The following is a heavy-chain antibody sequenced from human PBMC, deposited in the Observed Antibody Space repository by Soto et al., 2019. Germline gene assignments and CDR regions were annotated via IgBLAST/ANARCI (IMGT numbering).Heavy chain of an antibody. CDR1: GFTFSSYA. J-gene: IGHJ4*02. Sequence: GGSLRLSCAASGFTFSSYAMSWVRQAPGKGLEWVSAISGSGGSTYYADSVKGRFTISRDNSKNTLYLQMNSLRAEDTAVYYCAKDQYCYDSSGSYFDYWGQGTLVTVSS. CDR2: ISGSGGST. CDR3: AKDQYCYDSSGSYFDY. D-gene: IGHD3-22*01. V-gene: IGHV3-23*01.